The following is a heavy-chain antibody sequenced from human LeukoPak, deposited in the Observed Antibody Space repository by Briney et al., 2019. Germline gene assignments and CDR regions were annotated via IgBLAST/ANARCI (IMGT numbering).Heavy chain of an antibody. CDR1: GFTFSSYA. Sequence: GGSLRLSCAGSGFTFSSYAMAWVRQTPEKGLEWVAIISSSDGGTYYIDSVKGRFTISRDNSKNMLNLQMNSLRAEDTAVYYCARRWLGDPYGMDVWGQGTTVTVSS. CDR3: ARRWLGDPYGMDV. D-gene: IGHD3-10*01. CDR2: ISSSDGGT. J-gene: IGHJ6*02. V-gene: IGHV3-23*01.